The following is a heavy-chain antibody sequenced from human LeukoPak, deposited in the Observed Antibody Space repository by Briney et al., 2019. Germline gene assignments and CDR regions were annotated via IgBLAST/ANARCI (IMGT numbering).Heavy chain of an antibody. CDR2: ISSSSSYI. CDR3: AREPPVARGY. CDR1: GFTFSSYS. V-gene: IGHV3-21*01. Sequence: GGSLRLSCAASGFTFSSYSMNWVRQAPGQGLERVSSISSSSSYIYYADSVKGRFTISRDNANNSLYLQMNSLRPEDTAVYYCAREPPVARGYWGQGTLVTVCS. D-gene: IGHD6-19*01. J-gene: IGHJ4*02.